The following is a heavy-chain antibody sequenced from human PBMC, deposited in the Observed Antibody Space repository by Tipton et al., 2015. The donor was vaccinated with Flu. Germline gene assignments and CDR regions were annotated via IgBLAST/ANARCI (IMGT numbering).Heavy chain of an antibody. CDR1: GYSVTSYP. CDR3: ARDIPHCSGASCPDPYYYSYMDV. D-gene: IGHD2-15*01. Sequence: QVQLVQSGAELKKPGASVKVSCKASGYSVTSYPISWVRQAPGQGLEWMGGIITILGTANYAQKFQGRVTITADESTSTAYMELSSLRSEDTAVYFCARDIPHCSGASCPDPYYYSYMDVWGKGTTVSVSS. J-gene: IGHJ6*03. V-gene: IGHV1-69*01. CDR2: IITILGTA.